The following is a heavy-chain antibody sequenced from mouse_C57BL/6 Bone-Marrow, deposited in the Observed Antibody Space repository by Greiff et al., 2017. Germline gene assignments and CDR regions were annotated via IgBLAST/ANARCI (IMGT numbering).Heavy chain of an antibody. D-gene: IGHD2-4*01. V-gene: IGHV1-4*01. CDR1: GYTFTSYT. CDR2: INPSSGYT. CDR3: ASYDYDGSGFAY. Sequence: VQLQESGAELARPGASVKMSCKASGYTFTSYTMHWVKQRPGQGLEWIGYINPSSGYTKYNQKFKDKATLTADKSSSTAYMQLSSLTSEDSAVYYCASYDYDGSGFAYWGQGTLVTVSA. J-gene: IGHJ3*01.